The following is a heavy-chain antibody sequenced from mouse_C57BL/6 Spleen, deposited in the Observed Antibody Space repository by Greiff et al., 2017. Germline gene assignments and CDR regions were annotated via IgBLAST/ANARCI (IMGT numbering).Heavy chain of an antibody. CDR2: INPSSGYT. CDR3: ANPLDYHYAMDY. J-gene: IGHJ4*01. D-gene: IGHD1-1*02. V-gene: IGHV1-7*01. CDR1: GYTFTSYW. Sequence: QVQLQQSGAELAKPGASVKLSCKASGYTFTSYWMHWVKQRPGQGLEWIGYINPSSGYTKSNQKFKDKATLPADKSSSTAYMQLSSLTYEDSAVYYCANPLDYHYAMDYWGQGTSVTVSS.